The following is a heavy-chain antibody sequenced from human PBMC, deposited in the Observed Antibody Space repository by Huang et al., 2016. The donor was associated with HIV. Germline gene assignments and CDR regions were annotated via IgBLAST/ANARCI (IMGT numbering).Heavy chain of an antibody. D-gene: IGHD2-2*01. Sequence: QLQLQESGPGLVKPSQNLSLTCTVFGGSVSSRNYYWAWIRQTPGKGLEWIGSIPHSGTAYYTRSLKSRVSMMVDKSKNQFSLEVTSATAADSAIYYCARQGGDCTSISCYLSWFDPWGQGTLVTVSS. CDR2: IPHSGTA. CDR3: ARQGGDCTSISCYLSWFDP. V-gene: IGHV4-39*01. J-gene: IGHJ5*02. CDR1: GGSVSSRNYY.